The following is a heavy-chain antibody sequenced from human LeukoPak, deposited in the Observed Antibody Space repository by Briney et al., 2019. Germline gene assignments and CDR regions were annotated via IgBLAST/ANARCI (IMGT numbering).Heavy chain of an antibody. D-gene: IGHD6-19*01. V-gene: IGHV4-34*01. CDR3: ARRSSSGWYFRASFDY. Sequence: PSETLSLTCAVYGGSFSGYYWSWIRQPPGKGLEWIGEINHSGSTNYNPSLKSRVTISVDTSKNQFSLKLSSVTAADTAVYYCARRSSSGWYFRASFDYWGQGTLVTVSS. CDR2: INHSGST. J-gene: IGHJ4*02. CDR1: GGSFSGYY.